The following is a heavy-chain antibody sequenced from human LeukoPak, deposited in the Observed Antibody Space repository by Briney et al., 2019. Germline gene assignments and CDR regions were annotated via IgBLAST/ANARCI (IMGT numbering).Heavy chain of an antibody. D-gene: IGHD3-10*01. V-gene: IGHV3-23*01. Sequence: PGGSLRLSCAASGFTFISYGMSWVRQAPGKGLEWVSTIRGTGDTTYYADSVKGRFTISRDNSKNTLYLQMNSVRVEDTAVYYCAKGTYGSGTYGAHDYWGQGTPVTVSS. J-gene: IGHJ4*02. CDR2: IRGTGDTT. CDR1: GFTFISYG. CDR3: AKGTYGSGTYGAHDY.